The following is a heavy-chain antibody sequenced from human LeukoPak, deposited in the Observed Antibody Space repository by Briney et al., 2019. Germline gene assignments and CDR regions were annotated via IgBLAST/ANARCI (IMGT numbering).Heavy chain of an antibody. J-gene: IGHJ4*02. CDR2: VSGSGAST. CDR1: GFTFSNYA. CDR3: AKGISFYYDSSGHYYFDY. Sequence: TGGSLRLSCAASGFTFSNYAMSWVRQAPGKGLEWVSPVSGSGASTYYADSVKGRFTISRDNSKNTLYLQMNSRRAEDTAVYYCAKGISFYYDSSGHYYFDYWGQGTLVTVSS. D-gene: IGHD3-22*01. V-gene: IGHV3-23*01.